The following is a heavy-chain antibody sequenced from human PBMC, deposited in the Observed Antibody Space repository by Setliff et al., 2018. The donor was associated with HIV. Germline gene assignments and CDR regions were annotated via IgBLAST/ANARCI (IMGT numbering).Heavy chain of an antibody. V-gene: IGHV1-3*01. CDR2: INAGNGNT. Sequence: ASVKVSCKASGYTFTNYVMHWVRQAPGQSLEWMGWINAGNGNTKYSQKFQGRVTITRDTSASTAYMELSSLRSEDTAVYYCARGSSGFRSGSYYNTFIDYWGQGTLVTVSS. CDR1: GYTFTNYV. J-gene: IGHJ4*02. CDR3: ARGSSGFRSGSYYNTFIDY. D-gene: IGHD3-10*01.